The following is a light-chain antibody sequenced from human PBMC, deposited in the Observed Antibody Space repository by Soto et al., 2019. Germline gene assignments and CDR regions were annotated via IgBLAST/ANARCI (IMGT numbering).Light chain of an antibody. CDR3: QHYNSSSEA. CDR2: AAS. J-gene: IGKJ1*01. Sequence: IQMTQSPSSVSASVGDRVTITCRGSQSISSYLNWYQQKPGKAPKLLIYAASSLQSGVPSRFSGSGSGTEFTLTISSLQPDDFATYYCQHYNSSSEAFGQGTKVDIK. CDR1: QSISSY. V-gene: IGKV1-39*01.